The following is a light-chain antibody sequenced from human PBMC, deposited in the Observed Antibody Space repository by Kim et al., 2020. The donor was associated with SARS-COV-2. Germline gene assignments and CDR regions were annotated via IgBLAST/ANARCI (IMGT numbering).Light chain of an antibody. V-gene: IGKV3-20*01. CDR2: GTS. CDR3: QQYGSSPRT. J-gene: IGKJ1*01. Sequence: DIVLTQSPGTLSLSPGERATLSCRASQSVSSSYFAWYQQKPGQAPRLLIYGTSSRATGIPDRCSGSGSGTDFTLTISRLEPEDFAMYYCQQYGSSPRTFGQGTKVDIK. CDR1: QSVSSSY.